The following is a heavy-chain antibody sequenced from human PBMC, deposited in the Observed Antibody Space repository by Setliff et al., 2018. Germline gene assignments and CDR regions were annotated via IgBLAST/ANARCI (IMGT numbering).Heavy chain of an antibody. Sequence: ASVKVSCKASGYTFRNYAFAWVRQAPGQGLEWMGWISTYNGRTSYAQKFQGRVTLTTDTSTSTAYMELRSLTSDDSAFYYCARAPSVELVTIRTNSWFTYWGQGTLVTVSS. CDR1: GYTFRNYA. V-gene: IGHV1-18*01. D-gene: IGHD5-18*01. J-gene: IGHJ4*02. CDR2: ISTYNGRT. CDR3: ARAPSVELVTIRTNSWFTY.